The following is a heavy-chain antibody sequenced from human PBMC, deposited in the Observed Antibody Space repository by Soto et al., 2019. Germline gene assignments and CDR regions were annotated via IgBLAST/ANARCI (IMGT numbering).Heavy chain of an antibody. CDR3: ASKDIVVVPAAKTQDYYYGMDV. V-gene: IGHV1-69*13. CDR1: GGTFSSYA. CDR2: IIPIFGTA. Sequence: ASVKVSCKASGGTFSSYAISWVRQAPGQGLEWMGGIIPIFGTANYAQKFQGRVTITADESTSTAYMELSSLRSEDTAVYYCASKDIVVVPAAKTQDYYYGMDVWGQGTTVTVSS. J-gene: IGHJ6*02. D-gene: IGHD2-2*01.